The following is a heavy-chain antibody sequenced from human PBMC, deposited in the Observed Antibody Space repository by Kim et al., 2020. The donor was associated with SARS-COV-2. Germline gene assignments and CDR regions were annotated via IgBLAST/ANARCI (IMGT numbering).Heavy chain of an antibody. CDR3: ARDITMIVYLDY. D-gene: IGHD3-22*01. Sequence: NYDKKFKGRVTITADKSTSTAYMELSSLRSEDTAVYYCARDITMIVYLDYWGQGTLVTVSS. J-gene: IGHJ4*02. V-gene: IGHV1-69*04.